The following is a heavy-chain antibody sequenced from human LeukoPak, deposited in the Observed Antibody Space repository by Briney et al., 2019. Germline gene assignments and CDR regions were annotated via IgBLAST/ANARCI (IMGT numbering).Heavy chain of an antibody. J-gene: IGHJ3*02. CDR3: ARDGSAPAAIKGDAFDI. CDR2: IYHSGST. Sequence: SGTLSLTCAVSGGSISSSNWWSWVRQPPGKGLEWIGEIYHSGSTNYNPSLKSRVTISVDKSKNQFSLKLSSVTAADTAVYYCARDGSAPAAIKGDAFDIWGQGTMVTVSS. CDR1: GGSISSSNW. V-gene: IGHV4-4*02. D-gene: IGHD2-2*02.